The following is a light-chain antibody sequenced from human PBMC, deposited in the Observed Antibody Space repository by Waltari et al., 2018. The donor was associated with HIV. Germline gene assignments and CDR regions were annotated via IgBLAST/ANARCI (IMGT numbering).Light chain of an antibody. CDR1: QGISSA. CDR3: QQFHSYPRT. Sequence: AIQLTQSPSSLSVSVGDRVTITCRASQGISSALAWYQQKVGKAPKLLIYDASSLQSGVPSRFSGSGSGTDFTLTISSLQPEDFATYYCQQFHSYPRTFGQGTKVEIK. V-gene: IGKV1-13*02. J-gene: IGKJ1*01. CDR2: DAS.